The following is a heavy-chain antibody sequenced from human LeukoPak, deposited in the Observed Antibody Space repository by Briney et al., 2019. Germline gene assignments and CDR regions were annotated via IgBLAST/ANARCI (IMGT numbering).Heavy chain of an antibody. CDR2: ISGGGGST. V-gene: IGHV3-23*01. CDR3: AKGGYDFWSGYFGYYYYYGMDV. D-gene: IGHD3-3*01. Sequence: PGGSLRLSCAASGFTFSSYAMSWVRQAPGKELEWVSAISGGGGSTYYADSVKGRFTISRDYSKNTLYLQMNSLRAEDTAVYYCAKGGYDFWSGYFGYYYYYGMDVWGQGTTVTVSS. CDR1: GFTFSSYA. J-gene: IGHJ6*02.